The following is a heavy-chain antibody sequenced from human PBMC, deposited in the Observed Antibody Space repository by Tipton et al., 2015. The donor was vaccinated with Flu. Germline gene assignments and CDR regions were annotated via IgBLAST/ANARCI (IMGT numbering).Heavy chain of an antibody. D-gene: IGHD4-11*01. V-gene: IGHV4-38-2*01. CDR3: ARRDYSNYVSDPKNWFDH. CDR2: IYRSGTT. J-gene: IGHJ5*02. Sequence: TLSLTCAVSGDSISSDYQWGWIRQPPGKGLEWIASIYRSGTTDNNPSLKRRATLSIDPSKNQFSLKMRSVTAADMAVYYCARRDYSNYVSDPKNWFDHWGRGILVTVS. CDR1: GDSISSDYQ.